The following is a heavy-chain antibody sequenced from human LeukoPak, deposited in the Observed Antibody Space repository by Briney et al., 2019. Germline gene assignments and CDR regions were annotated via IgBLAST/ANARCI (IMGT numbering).Heavy chain of an antibody. CDR2: VNRDGSET. V-gene: IGHV3-7*03. CDR1: GFALSSHW. Sequence: GSLRLSCAASGFALSSHWMTWVRQVLGRGPEWVANVNRDGSETYYLDSVKGRFTISKDNAKNSLYLQMNSLRAEDTALYHCARNNGMDVWGQGTTVIVSS. J-gene: IGHJ6*02. CDR3: ARNNGMDV.